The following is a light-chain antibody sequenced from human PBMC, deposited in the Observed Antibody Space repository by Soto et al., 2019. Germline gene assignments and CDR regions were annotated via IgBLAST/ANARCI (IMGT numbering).Light chain of an antibody. J-gene: IGLJ2*01. CDR1: SSNIGNNA. CDR3: AAWDDSLNGVV. V-gene: IGLV1-36*01. Sequence: QSVLTQPPSVSEAPRQRVTISCSGGSSNIGNNAVNWYQQLPGKAPKLLIYYDDLLPSGVSDRFSGSKSGTSASLAISGLQSEDEADYYCAAWDDSLNGVVFGRGTKLTVL. CDR2: YDD.